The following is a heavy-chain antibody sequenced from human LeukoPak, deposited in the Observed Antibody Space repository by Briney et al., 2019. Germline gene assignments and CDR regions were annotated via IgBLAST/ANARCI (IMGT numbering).Heavy chain of an antibody. Sequence: SETLSLTCAVYGGSFSGYYWSWIRQPPGKGLEWIGEINHSGSTNYNPPLKSRVTISVDTSKNQFSLKLSSVTAADTAVYYCARVNGRGSSSWYNYWGQGTLVTVSS. CDR2: INHSGST. V-gene: IGHV4-34*01. CDR1: GGSFSGYY. J-gene: IGHJ4*02. D-gene: IGHD6-13*01. CDR3: ARVNGRGSSSWYNY.